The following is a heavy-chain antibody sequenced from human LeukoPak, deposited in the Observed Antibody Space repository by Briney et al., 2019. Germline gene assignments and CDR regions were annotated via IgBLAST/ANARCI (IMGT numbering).Heavy chain of an antibody. J-gene: IGHJ4*02. V-gene: IGHV3-43*02. CDR2: ISGDAGST. CDR3: AHYNNYYGSGSYYKA. D-gene: IGHD3-10*01. CDR1: GFTFSTYA. Sequence: PGGSLRLSCAAFGFTFSTYAMSWVRQAPGKGLEWVSLISGDAGSTYYADSVKGRFIISRDNSKNSLYLQMNSLRTEDTALYYCAHYNNYYGSGSYYKAWGQGTLVTVSS.